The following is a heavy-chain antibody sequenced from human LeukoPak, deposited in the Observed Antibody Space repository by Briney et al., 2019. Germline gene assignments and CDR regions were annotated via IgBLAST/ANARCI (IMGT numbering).Heavy chain of an antibody. V-gene: IGHV1-69*04. CDR3: AREDPPYNLDY. Sequence: SVKVSCKAPGGTFSSYAISWVRQAPGQGLEWVGRVIPTLGIANYAQSFQGRVTITADKSTGTAYMQLSSLRSEDTAVYYCAREDPPYNLDYWGQGTLVTVSS. CDR2: VIPTLGIA. J-gene: IGHJ4*02. D-gene: IGHD5-24*01. CDR1: GGTFSSYA.